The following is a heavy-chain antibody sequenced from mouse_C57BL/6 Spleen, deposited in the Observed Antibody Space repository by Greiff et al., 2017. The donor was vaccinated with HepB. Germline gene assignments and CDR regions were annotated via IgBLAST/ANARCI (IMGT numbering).Heavy chain of an antibody. V-gene: IGHV5-16*01. J-gene: IGHJ1*03. D-gene: IGHD2-1*01. CDR3: AREERGNYPWYFDV. CDR1: GFTFSDYY. CDR2: INYDGSST. Sequence: EVKLVESEGGLVQPGSSMKLSCTASGFTFSDYYMAWVRQVPEKGLEWVANINYDGSSTYYLDSLKSRFIISRDNAKNILYLQMSSLKSEDTATYYCAREERGNYPWYFDVWGTGTTVTVSS.